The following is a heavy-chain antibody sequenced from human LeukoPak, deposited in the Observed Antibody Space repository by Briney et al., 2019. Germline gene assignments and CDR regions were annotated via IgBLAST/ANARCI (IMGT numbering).Heavy chain of an antibody. CDR2: IIPIFGTA. CDR3: ADVEAGGY. V-gene: IGHV1-69*13. CDR1: GYTFTGYY. Sequence: ASVKVSCKASGYTFTGYYMHWVRQAPGQGLEWMGGIIPIFGTANYAQKFQGRVTITADESTSTAYMELSSLRSEDTAVYYCADVEAGGYWGQGTLVTVSS. D-gene: IGHD3-10*01. J-gene: IGHJ4*02.